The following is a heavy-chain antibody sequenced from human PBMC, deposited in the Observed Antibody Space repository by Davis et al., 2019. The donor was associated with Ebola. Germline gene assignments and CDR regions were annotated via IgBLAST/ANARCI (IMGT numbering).Heavy chain of an antibody. J-gene: IGHJ4*02. CDR3: ARSLRTTVVFFDD. D-gene: IGHD4-11*01. Sequence: SETLSLTCTVSGDSISNVRYWNWMRQSPGKGLEWIGFVYYTGSVNYNPSLKSRVTLSVDTSKNEFSLILSSVTAADTAVYYCARSLRTTVVFFDDWGQGTLVTVSS. CDR1: GDSISNVRY. V-gene: IGHV4-59*11. CDR2: VYYTGSV.